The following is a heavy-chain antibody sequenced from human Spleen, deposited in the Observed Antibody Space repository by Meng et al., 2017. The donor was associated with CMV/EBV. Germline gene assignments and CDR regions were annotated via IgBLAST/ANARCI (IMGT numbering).Heavy chain of an antibody. CDR2: INHSGST. J-gene: IGHJ5*02. Sequence: VQLQQWGAGLLKPSETLSLTCAVYGGSFSGYYWSWSRQPPGKGLELIGEINHSGSTNYNPSLKSRVTISVDTSKNQFSLKLSSVTAADTAVYYCASGLTIFGPYDPWGQGTLVTVSS. V-gene: IGHV4-34*01. CDR1: GGSFSGYY. CDR3: ASGLTIFGPYDP. D-gene: IGHD3-3*01.